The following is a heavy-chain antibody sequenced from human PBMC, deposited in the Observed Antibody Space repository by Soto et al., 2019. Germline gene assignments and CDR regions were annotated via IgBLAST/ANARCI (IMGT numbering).Heavy chain of an antibody. D-gene: IGHD3-22*01. CDR2: IVVGSGNT. CDR1: GFTFTSSA. CDR3: AADPHYYDSSGYYYGMDV. V-gene: IGHV1-58*01. J-gene: IGHJ6*02. Sequence: QMQLVQSGPEVKKPGTSVKVSCKASGFTFTSSAVQWVRQARGQRLEWIGWIVVGSGNTNYAQKFQERVTITRDMSTSTDYMELSSLRSEDTAVYYCAADPHYYDSSGYYYGMDVWGQGTTVTVSS.